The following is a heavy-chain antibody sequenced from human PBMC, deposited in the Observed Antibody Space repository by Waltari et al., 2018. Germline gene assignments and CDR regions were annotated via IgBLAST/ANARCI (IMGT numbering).Heavy chain of an antibody. CDR2: MSYSGAT. CDR3: ATYIGASLGTAAFDV. CDR1: GVSITSNRHY. J-gene: IGHJ3*01. D-gene: IGHD5-12*01. V-gene: IGHV4-39*01. Sequence: QVQVQESGPGLGKPSETLSLTCSVSGVSITSNRHYWGWIRQPPGQGLEWIGTMSYSGATYSSPSLKSRVTISRDTSENQLSLKLGSVTAADTAVYYCATYIGASLGTAAFDVWGQGTTVTVSS.